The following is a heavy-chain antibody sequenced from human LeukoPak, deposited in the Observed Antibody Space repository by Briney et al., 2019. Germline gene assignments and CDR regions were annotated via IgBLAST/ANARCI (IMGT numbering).Heavy chain of an antibody. V-gene: IGHV3-20*04. CDR3: ARGGDSSGSYFDY. J-gene: IGHJ4*02. CDR1: GITFVDYG. Sequence: RAGGSLRLSCSASGITFVDYGMSWVRQAPGKGLEWVSGINWDGGSTGYADSVKGRFTVSRDNAKNSLYLQMNSLRAEDTALYYCARGGDSSGSYFDYWGQGTLVTVSS. CDR2: INWDGGST. D-gene: IGHD3-22*01.